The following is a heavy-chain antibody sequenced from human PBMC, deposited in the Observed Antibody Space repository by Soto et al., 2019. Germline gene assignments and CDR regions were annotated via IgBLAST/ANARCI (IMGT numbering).Heavy chain of an antibody. CDR2: TYYRSKWYN. D-gene: IGHD2-2*01. J-gene: IGHJ4*02. CDR3: ARGLGYCSRTSCRTIDY. CDR1: GDSVSSNSAA. Sequence: SQTLSLTCAISGDSVSSNSAAWNWIRQSPSRGLEWLGRTYYRSKWYNDYAVAVKSRITINPDTSKNQFSLQLNSVTPEDTAVYYCARGLGYCSRTSCRTIDYWGQGTLVTVSS. V-gene: IGHV6-1*01.